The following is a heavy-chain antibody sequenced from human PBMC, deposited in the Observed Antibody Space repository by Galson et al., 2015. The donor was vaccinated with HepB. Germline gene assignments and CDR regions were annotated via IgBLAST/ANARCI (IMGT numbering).Heavy chain of an antibody. D-gene: IGHD2-15*01. J-gene: IGHJ6*02. Sequence: SLRLSCAASGFTFDDYTMHWVRQAPGKGLEWVSLISWDGGSTYYADSVKGRFTISRDNSKNSLYLQMNSLRTEDTALYYCAKDIGVGVVDPYYYYGMDVWGQGTTVTVSS. CDR1: GFTFDDYT. CDR2: ISWDGGST. CDR3: AKDIGVGVVDPYYYYGMDV. V-gene: IGHV3-43*01.